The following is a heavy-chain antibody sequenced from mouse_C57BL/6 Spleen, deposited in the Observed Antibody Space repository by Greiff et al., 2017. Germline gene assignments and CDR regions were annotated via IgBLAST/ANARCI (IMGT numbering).Heavy chain of an antibody. D-gene: IGHD2-12*01. CDR1: GFTFTSYW. J-gene: IGHJ2*01. V-gene: IGHV1-61*01. CDR3: ARRYYSNYFDY. Sequence: VQLQQPGAELLRPGSSVKLSCKASGFTFTSYWMAWVKQRPGQGLEWIGNIYPSDSETHYNQKFKDKATLTVDKSSSTAYMQISSLTAEDSAVYYCARRYYSNYFDYWGQGTTLTVSS. CDR2: IYPSDSET.